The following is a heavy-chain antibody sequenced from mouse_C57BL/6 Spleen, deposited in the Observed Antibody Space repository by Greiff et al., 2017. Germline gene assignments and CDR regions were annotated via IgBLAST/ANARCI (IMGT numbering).Heavy chain of an antibody. CDR3: SREDDDDAYFDY. CDR1: GFTFRSYA. D-gene: IGHD2-4*01. J-gene: IGHJ2*01. V-gene: IGHV5-4*01. Sequence: EVKLVESGGGLVKPGGSLKLSCAASGFTFRSYAMSWVRQTPEKRLEWVATISDGGCYPYYADNVKGRFTSSSDNAKNKLYLQMSHLRSEDTAMYYCSREDDDDAYFDYWGQGTTLTVSS. CDR2: ISDGGCYP.